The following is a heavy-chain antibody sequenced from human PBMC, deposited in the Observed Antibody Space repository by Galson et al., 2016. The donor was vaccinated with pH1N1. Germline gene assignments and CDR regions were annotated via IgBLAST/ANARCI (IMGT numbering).Heavy chain of an antibody. Sequence: SLRLSCAASGFRFSSYGMHWVRQAPGKGLEWVAGISYDGSDKFYADSVKGRFTISRDNSKNTLYLLMDSLRYDDTAVYYCAKDQSVFDLPIDYWSQGTLVRVSS. J-gene: IGHJ4*02. CDR1: GFRFSSYG. V-gene: IGHV3-30*18. CDR2: ISYDGSDK. D-gene: IGHD3-9*01. CDR3: AKDQSVFDLPIDY.